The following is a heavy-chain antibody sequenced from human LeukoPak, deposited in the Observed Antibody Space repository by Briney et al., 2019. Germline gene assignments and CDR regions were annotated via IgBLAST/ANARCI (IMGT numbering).Heavy chain of an antibody. V-gene: IGHV4-34*01. CDR3: ARGPARPKRGVDY. J-gene: IGHJ4*02. CDR1: GGSFSGYY. Sequence: SETLSLTCAVYGGSFSGYYWSWIRQPPGKGLEWIGEINHSGSTNYNPSLKSRVTISVDTSKNQFSLKLSSVTAADTAVYYCARGPARPKRGVDYWGQGTLVTVSS. D-gene: IGHD6-6*01. CDR2: INHSGST.